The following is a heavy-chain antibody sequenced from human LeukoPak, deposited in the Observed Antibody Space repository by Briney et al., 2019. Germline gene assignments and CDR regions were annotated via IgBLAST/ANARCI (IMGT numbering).Heavy chain of an antibody. D-gene: IGHD2-2*01. Sequence: PGRSLRLSCAASGFTFSSYAMHWVRQAPGKGLEWVAVISYDGSNKYYADSVKGRFTISRDNSKNTLYLQMNSLRAEDTAVYYCARDQTRYCSSTSCYTGFDYWGQGTLVTVSS. V-gene: IGHV3-30-3*01. CDR3: ARDQTRYCSSTSCYTGFDY. CDR2: ISYDGSNK. CDR1: GFTFSSYA. J-gene: IGHJ4*02.